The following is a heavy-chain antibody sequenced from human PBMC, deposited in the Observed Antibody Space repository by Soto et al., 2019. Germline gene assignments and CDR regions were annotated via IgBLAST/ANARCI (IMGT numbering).Heavy chain of an antibody. J-gene: IGHJ6*02. D-gene: IGHD6-13*01. CDR3: AKGTAAAGNYYYYGMDV. CDR2: ISGSGGST. Sequence: EVQLLESGGGLVQPGGSLRLSCAASGFTFSSYAMSWVRQAPGKGLEWVSAISGSGGSTYYADSVKGRFTISRDNSKNTMYRQMNSLRAEDTAVYYCAKGTAAAGNYYYYGMDVWGQGTTVTVSS. V-gene: IGHV3-23*01. CDR1: GFTFSSYA.